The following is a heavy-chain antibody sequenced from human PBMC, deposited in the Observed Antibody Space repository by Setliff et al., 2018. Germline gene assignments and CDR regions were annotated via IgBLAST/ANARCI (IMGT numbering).Heavy chain of an antibody. Sequence: ASVKVSCKASGYTLTNYYMHWVRQAPGQGLEWMGIINPSGGLTRYAQKFQDRVAITRDTSASTAYMELSSLTSEDTAVYFCARGSRGFDYWGQGALVTVSS. CDR1: GYTLTNYY. CDR3: ARGSRGFDY. V-gene: IGHV1-46*01. J-gene: IGHJ4*02. CDR2: INPSGGLT.